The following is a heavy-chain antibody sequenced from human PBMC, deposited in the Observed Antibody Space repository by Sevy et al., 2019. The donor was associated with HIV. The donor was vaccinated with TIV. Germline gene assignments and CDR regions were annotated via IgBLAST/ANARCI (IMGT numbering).Heavy chain of an antibody. CDR3: AKDLGRIAAAGTPSDY. J-gene: IGHJ4*02. V-gene: IGHV3-30*02. CDR1: GLTFSSYG. CDR2: IRYDGSNK. Sequence: GGSLRLSCAASGLTFSSYGMHWVRQAPGKGLEWVAFIRYDGSNKYYADSVKGRFTISRDNSKNTLYLQMNSLRAEDTAVYYCAKDLGRIAAAGTPSDYWGQGTLVTVSS. D-gene: IGHD6-13*01.